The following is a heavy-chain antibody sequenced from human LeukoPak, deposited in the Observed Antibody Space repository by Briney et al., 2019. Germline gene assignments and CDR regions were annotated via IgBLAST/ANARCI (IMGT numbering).Heavy chain of an antibody. Sequence: SVKVSCKASGGTFSSYTISWVRQAPGQGLEWMGGIIPLFGAPDYAQKFQGRVTMTSDMSTSTVYMELSSLRSEDTAVYYCARSSGYYSSLFYMHVWGKGTTVTVSS. V-gene: IGHV1-69*05. D-gene: IGHD3-22*01. CDR3: ARSSGYYSSLFYMHV. CDR2: IIPLFGAP. J-gene: IGHJ6*03. CDR1: GGTFSSYT.